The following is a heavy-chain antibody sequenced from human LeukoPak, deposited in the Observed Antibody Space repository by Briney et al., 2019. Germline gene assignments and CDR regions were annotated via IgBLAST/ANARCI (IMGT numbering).Heavy chain of an antibody. D-gene: IGHD5-18*01. Sequence: SETLSLTGTVSGGSISSYYWSWIRQPAGXGLEWIGSIYYSGSTYYNPSLKSRVTISVDTSKNQFSLKLSSVTAADTAVYYCASLSDTAMANFDYWGQGTLVTVSS. CDR1: GGSISSYY. CDR2: IYYSGST. V-gene: IGHV4-59*05. J-gene: IGHJ4*02. CDR3: ASLSDTAMANFDY.